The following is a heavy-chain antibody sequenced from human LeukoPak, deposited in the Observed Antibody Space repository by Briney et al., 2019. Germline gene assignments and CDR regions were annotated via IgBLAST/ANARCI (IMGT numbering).Heavy chain of an antibody. V-gene: IGHV3-48*01. CDR1: GFTFSSYS. J-gene: IGHJ4*02. D-gene: IGHD6-19*01. Sequence: PGGSLRLSCAASGFTFSSYSMNWVRQAPGKGLEWVSYISSSSSTIYYADSVKGRFTISRDNAKNSLYLQMNSLRAEDTAVYYCAGEQQWLVFLFDYWGQGTLVTVSS. CDR2: ISSSSSTI. CDR3: AGEQQWLVFLFDY.